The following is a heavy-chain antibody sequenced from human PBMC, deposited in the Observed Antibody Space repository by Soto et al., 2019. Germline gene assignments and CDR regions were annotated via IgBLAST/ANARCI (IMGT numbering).Heavy chain of an antibody. Sequence: QVQLQESGPGLVKPSETLSLTCSVAGGSLGSYSWGWIRQSPGKGLEWIAYISDSGTTLYNQSLKSRATISVDTSKNQFSLNLTSVTAADTAVYYCARGAMFWFDPWGQGTLV. CDR1: GGSLGSYS. J-gene: IGHJ5*02. CDR3: ARGAMFWFDP. V-gene: IGHV4-59*01. CDR2: ISDSGTT. D-gene: IGHD3-10*02.